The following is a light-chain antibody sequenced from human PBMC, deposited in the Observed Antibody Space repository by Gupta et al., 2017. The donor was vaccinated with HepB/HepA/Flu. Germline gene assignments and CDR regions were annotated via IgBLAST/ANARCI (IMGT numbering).Light chain of an antibody. V-gene: IGKV3-11*01. CDR2: HAS. CDR3: QQRSNWPPLT. J-gene: IGKJ4*01. Sequence: ELVLTQSPATLSLSPGERATLSCRASQSVSSYLAWYQQKPGQAPRLLIYHASNRATGIPARFSGSGSGTDFTLTISSLEPEDFAVYYCQQRSNWPPLTFGGGTKVEIK. CDR1: QSVSSY.